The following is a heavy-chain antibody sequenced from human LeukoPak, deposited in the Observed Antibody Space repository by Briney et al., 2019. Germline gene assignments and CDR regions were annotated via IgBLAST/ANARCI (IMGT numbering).Heavy chain of an antibody. CDR2: IYTSGST. J-gene: IGHJ6*03. CDR3: ARDDFEYSSSPQTYYYYYYMDV. Sequence: PSETLSLTCTVSGGSISSGSYYWSWIRQPAGKGLEWIGRIYTSGSTNYSPSLKSRVTISVDTSKNQFSLKLSSVTAADTAVYYCARDDFEYSSSPQTYYYYYYMDVWGKGTTVTVSS. CDR1: GGSISSGSYY. V-gene: IGHV4-61*02. D-gene: IGHD6-6*01.